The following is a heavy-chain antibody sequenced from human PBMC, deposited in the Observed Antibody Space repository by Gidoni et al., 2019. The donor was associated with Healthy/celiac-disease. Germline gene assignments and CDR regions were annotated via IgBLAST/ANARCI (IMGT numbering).Heavy chain of an antibody. CDR2: ISSSSSYI. CDR1: GFTFSSYS. V-gene: IGHV3-21*01. D-gene: IGHD3-9*01. J-gene: IGHJ4*02. CDR3: GLTGYYGGEVRFDY. Sequence: EVQLVESGGGRVKPGGSLRLPCAASGFTFSSYSMNWVRQAAGKGLEWVSSISSSSSYIYYADSLKGRFTISRDNARNSLYLQMNSLRAEDTAVYYCGLTGYYGGEVRFDYWGQGTLVTVSS.